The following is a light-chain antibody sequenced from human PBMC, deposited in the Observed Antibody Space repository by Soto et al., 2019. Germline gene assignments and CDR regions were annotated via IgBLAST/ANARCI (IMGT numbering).Light chain of an antibody. CDR2: AAS. J-gene: IGKJ1*01. CDR3: QQANSFPRT. V-gene: IGKV1-12*01. Sequence: DIQMTQSPFSLSASVGDRVTITCRASQAISTWLAWYQQKPGKAPKLLIYAASNLQTGVPSRFSGSGSGTDFTLTISSLQPEDFATYYCQQANSFPRTFGQGTKVEIK. CDR1: QAISTW.